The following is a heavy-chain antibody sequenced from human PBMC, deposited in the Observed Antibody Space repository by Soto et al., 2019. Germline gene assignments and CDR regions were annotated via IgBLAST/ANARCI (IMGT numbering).Heavy chain of an antibody. CDR2: IYSGGTT. V-gene: IGHV3-66*01. D-gene: IGHD2-15*01. Sequence: EVLLVESGGGLVQPGGSLRLSCAASGFTVSNNYMSWVRQAPGKGLEWVSVIYSGGTTYYSDSVKGRFTISRDNSKNTLYRQMNSLRAEDTAVYYCAREAREYCSGGSCDSRDYWGQGTLVTVSS. J-gene: IGHJ4*02. CDR3: AREAREYCSGGSCDSRDY. CDR1: GFTVSNNY.